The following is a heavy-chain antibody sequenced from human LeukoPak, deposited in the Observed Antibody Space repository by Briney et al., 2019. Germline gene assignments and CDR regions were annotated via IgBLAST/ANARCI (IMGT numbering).Heavy chain of an antibody. Sequence: SETLSLTCTVSGGSISSYYWSWIRQPPGKGLEWIGYIYYSGSTNYNPSLKSRVTISVDTSKNQFSLKLSSVTAADTAVYYCARSGGGDDSSGYYYPSLPPGNWFDPWGQGTLVTVSS. CDR3: ARSGGGDDSSGYYYPSLPPGNWFDP. CDR1: GGSISSYY. D-gene: IGHD3-22*01. J-gene: IGHJ5*02. V-gene: IGHV4-59*12. CDR2: IYYSGST.